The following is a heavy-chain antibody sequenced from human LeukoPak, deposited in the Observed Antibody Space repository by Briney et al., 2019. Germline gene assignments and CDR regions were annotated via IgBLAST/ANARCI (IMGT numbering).Heavy chain of an antibody. J-gene: IGHJ6*02. D-gene: IGHD3-10*01. Sequence: GGSLRLSCAASGFTFSTYAMHWVRQAPGKGLEWVAVISYDGSNKNYADSVKGRFTIPRHNSENTLYLQMNSLRAEDTAVYYCARDPTYGSGSYYGMDVWGQGTTVTVSS. CDR3: ARDPTYGSGSYYGMDV. CDR1: GFTFSTYA. CDR2: ISYDGSNK. V-gene: IGHV3-30*04.